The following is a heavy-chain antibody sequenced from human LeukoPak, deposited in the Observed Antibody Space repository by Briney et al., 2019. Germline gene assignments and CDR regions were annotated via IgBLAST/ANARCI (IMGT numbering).Heavy chain of an antibody. CDR2: IKQDGSKK. CDR3: TRVGYIDEGIDY. D-gene: IGHD5-24*01. V-gene: IGHV3-7*04. J-gene: IGHJ4*02. Sequence: GGSLRLSCAASGFPFSSYWMTWVRQAPGKGLEWVANIKQDGSKKSYVDSVRGRFTISRDNAKNSLYLQMNSLRAEDTAIYYCTRVGYIDEGIDYWGQGTLVTVSS. CDR1: GFPFSSYW.